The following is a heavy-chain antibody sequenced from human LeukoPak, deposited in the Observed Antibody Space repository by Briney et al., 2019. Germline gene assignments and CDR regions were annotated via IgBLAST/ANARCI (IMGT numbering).Heavy chain of an antibody. J-gene: IGHJ4*02. D-gene: IGHD1-26*01. CDR2: VSSNGGTT. Sequence: QSGTSLRLSCAASGFTFSSHGIHWVRQAPGKGLEWVAVVSSNGGTTYYADSVKGRMTISRDNSKNTLYLQMNSLRREDTAMYYCTKESASGSRYSFDCWGQGTLVTVYS. V-gene: IGHV3-30*18. CDR1: GFTFSSHG. CDR3: TKESASGSRYSFDC.